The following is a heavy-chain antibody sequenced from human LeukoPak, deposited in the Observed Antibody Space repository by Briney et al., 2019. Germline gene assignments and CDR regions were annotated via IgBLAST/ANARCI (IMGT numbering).Heavy chain of an antibody. D-gene: IGHD5-18*01. J-gene: IGHJ6*03. Sequence: GGSLRLSCAASGFTFSSNYMSWVRQAPGKGLEWVSVIYSGGSTYYSDSVTGGLTLSRDNSKNTLYLQMNSLRAEDTAVYYCARALRGYSYGYAYYYMDVWGKGTTVTVSS. CDR3: ARALRGYSYGYAYYYMDV. CDR1: GFTFSSNY. V-gene: IGHV3-53*01. CDR2: IYSGGST.